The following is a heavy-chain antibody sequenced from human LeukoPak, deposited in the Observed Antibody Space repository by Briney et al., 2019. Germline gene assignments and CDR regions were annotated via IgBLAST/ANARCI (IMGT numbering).Heavy chain of an antibody. CDR1: GGSMSTSSYF. CDR2: IHYSGRT. J-gene: IGHJ3*02. Sequence: KPSETLSLTCTASGGSMSTSSYFWGWIRQPPRRGLAWIGTIHYSGRTYYNSSLKSRVTISVDTSKNQFYLNLSSVTAADTAVYYCEKHLEADAFDIWGQGTMVSVSS. D-gene: IGHD1-1*01. V-gene: IGHV4-39*01. CDR3: EKHLEADAFDI.